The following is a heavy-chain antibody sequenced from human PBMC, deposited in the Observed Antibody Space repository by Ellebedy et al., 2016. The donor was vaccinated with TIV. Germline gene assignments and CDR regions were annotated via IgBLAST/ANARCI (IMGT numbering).Heavy chain of an antibody. D-gene: IGHD6-19*01. CDR1: GFTFDDYG. Sequence: PGGSLRLSCAASGFTFDDYGMSRVRQAPGKGLEWVSGINWNGGSTGYADSVKGRFTISRDNAKNSLYLQMNSLRAEDTALYHCARGNNEYSSGWWYNWFDPWGQGTLVTVSS. CDR2: INWNGGST. CDR3: ARGNNEYSSGWWYNWFDP. J-gene: IGHJ5*02. V-gene: IGHV3-20*01.